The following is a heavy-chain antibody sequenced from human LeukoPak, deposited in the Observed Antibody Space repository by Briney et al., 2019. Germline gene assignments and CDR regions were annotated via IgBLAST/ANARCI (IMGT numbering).Heavy chain of an antibody. CDR3: AKDLGSGSYQPSDY. V-gene: IGHV1-2*02. CDR1: GYTFTGYY. CDR2: INPDSGGT. J-gene: IGHJ4*02. D-gene: IGHD1-26*01. Sequence: ASVKVSCKASGYTFTGYYMHWVRQAPGQGLEWMGWINPDSGGTRYAQKFQGRVTMTGDTSIRTAYMELSRLRSDDTAVYYCAKDLGSGSYQPSDYWGQGTLVTVSS.